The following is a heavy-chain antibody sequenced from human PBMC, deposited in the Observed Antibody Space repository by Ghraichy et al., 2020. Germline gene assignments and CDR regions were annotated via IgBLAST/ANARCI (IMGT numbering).Heavy chain of an antibody. CDR2: ISGSGGST. J-gene: IGHJ6*03. Sequence: GGSLRLSCAASGFTFSSYAMSWVRQAPGKGLEWVSAISGSGGSTYYADSVKGRFTISRDNSKNTLYLQMNSLRAEDTAVYYCAKNFQEAPYSSSYYYYYYMDVWGKGTTVTVSS. CDR1: GFTFSSYA. D-gene: IGHD6-13*01. CDR3: AKNFQEAPYSSSYYYYYYMDV. V-gene: IGHV3-23*01.